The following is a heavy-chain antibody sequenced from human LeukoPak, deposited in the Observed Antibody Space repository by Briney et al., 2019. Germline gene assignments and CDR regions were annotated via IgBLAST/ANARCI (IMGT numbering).Heavy chain of an antibody. Sequence: SETLSLTCAVSGGSISSGSYSWTWIRQPAGKGLEWIGRLHTTGGTNYNPSFKSRLSISGDTSKNQFSLQLSSVTAADTAVYYCARYRYSGYDDAFDVWGQGTMVTVSS. CDR3: ARYRYSGYDDAFDV. D-gene: IGHD5-12*01. CDR2: LHTTGGT. V-gene: IGHV4-61*02. CDR1: GGSISSGSYS. J-gene: IGHJ3*01.